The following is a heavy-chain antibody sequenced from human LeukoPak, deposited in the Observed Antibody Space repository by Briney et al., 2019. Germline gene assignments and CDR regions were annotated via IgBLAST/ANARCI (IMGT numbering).Heavy chain of an antibody. CDR3: ARGFSDYYDSSGFFNY. CDR2: INPSGSST. D-gene: IGHD3-22*01. Sequence: ASVKVSCKASGYPFTSNYMHWVRQAPGQGLEWMGLINPSGSSTLYAQKFQGRVTMTRDMSTTTDYMELSSLRSEDTAVYYCARGFSDYYDSSGFFNYWGQGTLVTVSS. J-gene: IGHJ4*02. V-gene: IGHV1-46*01. CDR1: GYPFTSNY.